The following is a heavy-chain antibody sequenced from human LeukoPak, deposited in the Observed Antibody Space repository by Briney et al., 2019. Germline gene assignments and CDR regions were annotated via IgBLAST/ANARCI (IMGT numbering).Heavy chain of an antibody. J-gene: IGHJ3*02. CDR3: ARDPRVLYSSSWYGMGAFDI. CDR2: INPNSGGT. D-gene: IGHD6-13*01. CDR1: GYTFTGYY. V-gene: IGHV1-2*02. Sequence: EASVKVSCKASGYTFTGYYMHWVRQAPGQGLEWMGWINPNSGGTNYAQKFQGRVTMTRDTSISTAYMELSRLRSDDTAVYYCARDPRVLYSSSWYGMGAFDIWGQGTMVTVSS.